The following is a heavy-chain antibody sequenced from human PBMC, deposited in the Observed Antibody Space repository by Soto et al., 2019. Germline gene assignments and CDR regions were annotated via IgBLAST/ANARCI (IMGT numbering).Heavy chain of an antibody. CDR3: ASANYAPVDY. Sequence: QVQLQQWGAGLLTPSETLSLTCAVYGGSFSGYYWSWIRQPPGKGLEWIGEINHSGSTNYNPSLKSRVTISVHTSKNQFSLQLSSVTAADTAVYYCASANYAPVDYWGQRTLVTVSS. D-gene: IGHD1-7*01. V-gene: IGHV4-34*01. CDR1: GGSFSGYY. J-gene: IGHJ4*02. CDR2: INHSGST.